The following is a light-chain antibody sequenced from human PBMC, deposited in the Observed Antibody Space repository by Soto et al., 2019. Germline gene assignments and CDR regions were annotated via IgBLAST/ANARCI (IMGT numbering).Light chain of an antibody. CDR1: QSLLDSDDGNTY. J-gene: IGKJ3*01. V-gene: IGKV2-40*01. CDR3: MQRIEFPS. Sequence: DIVMTQTPLSLPVTPGEPASISCRSSQSLLDSDDGNTYLDWYLQKPGQSPQLLIYTLSYRASGXPXXFSGSGSGTEFTLKISRVEAEDVGVYYCMQRIEFPSFGPGTKVDIK. CDR2: TLS.